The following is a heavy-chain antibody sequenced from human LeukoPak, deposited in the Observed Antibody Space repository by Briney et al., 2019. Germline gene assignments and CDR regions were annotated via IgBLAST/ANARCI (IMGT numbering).Heavy chain of an antibody. D-gene: IGHD2-15*01. CDR2: INHSGST. Sequence: SETLSLTCAVYGGSFSGYYWSWIRQPPGKGLEWIGEINHSGSTNYDPSLKSRVTISVDTSKNQFSLKLSSVTAADTAVYYCARAPRDCSGASCHPRYFQHWGQGTLVTVSS. V-gene: IGHV4-34*01. CDR3: ARAPRDCSGASCHPRYFQH. CDR1: GGSFSGYY. J-gene: IGHJ1*01.